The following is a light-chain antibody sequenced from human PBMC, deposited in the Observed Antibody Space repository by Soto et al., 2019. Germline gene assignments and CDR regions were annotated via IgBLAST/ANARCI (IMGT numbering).Light chain of an antibody. CDR2: DAS. Sequence: EIELTQSPGTLSLSPGERATLSCRASQTVSGSQLAWYQQRPGQPPRLLIFDASRRATGIPDRFSGSGSGTDFSLTISRLEPEDFAVYYCQQYNTWPWTFGQGTKVEIK. CDR1: QTVSGSQ. CDR3: QQYNTWPWT. V-gene: IGKV3-20*01. J-gene: IGKJ1*01.